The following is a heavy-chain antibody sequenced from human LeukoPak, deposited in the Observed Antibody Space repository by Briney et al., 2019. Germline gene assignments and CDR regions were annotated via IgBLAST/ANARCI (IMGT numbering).Heavy chain of an antibody. CDR2: ISYDGSNK. Sequence: GRSLRLSCAASGFTFSSYGMHWVRQAPGKGLEWVAVISYDGSNKYYADSVKGRFTISRDNSKNTLYLQMNSLRAEDTAVYYCAKVSGYIDWGQGTLVTVSS. J-gene: IGHJ4*02. CDR1: GFTFSSYG. D-gene: IGHD1-1*01. CDR3: AKVSGYID. V-gene: IGHV3-30*18.